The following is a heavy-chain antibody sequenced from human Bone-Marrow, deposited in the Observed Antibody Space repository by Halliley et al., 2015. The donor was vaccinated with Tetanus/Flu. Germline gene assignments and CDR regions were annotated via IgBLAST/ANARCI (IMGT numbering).Heavy chain of an antibody. V-gene: IGHV1-46*01. CDR1: GYTLSSHY. CDR3: HVKSGNSGFDY. D-gene: IGHD5-12*01. J-gene: IGHJ4*02. Sequence: QLVQSGAEVKKPGASVKISCKASGYTLSSHYMHWVRQAPGQGLEWMGVIHASGTSTSYAQRFQGRVTVTRDTSTSTVYLEVSSLTSADTAVYYCHVKSGNSGFDYWGQGTLVTVAS. CDR2: IHASGTST.